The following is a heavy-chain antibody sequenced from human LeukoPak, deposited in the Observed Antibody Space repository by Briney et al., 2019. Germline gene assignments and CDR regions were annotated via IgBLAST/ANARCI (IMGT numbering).Heavy chain of an antibody. D-gene: IGHD6-6*01. CDR1: GFTFSSYA. J-gene: IGHJ6*02. Sequence: PGGSLRLSCAASGFTFSSYAMHWVRQAPGKGLKWVAVISYDGSNKYYADSVKGRFTISRDNSKNTLYLQMNSLRAEDTAVYYCARAAGAARPTYYYYGMDVWGQGTTVTVSS. CDR2: ISYDGSNK. V-gene: IGHV3-30-3*01. CDR3: ARAAGAARPTYYYYGMDV.